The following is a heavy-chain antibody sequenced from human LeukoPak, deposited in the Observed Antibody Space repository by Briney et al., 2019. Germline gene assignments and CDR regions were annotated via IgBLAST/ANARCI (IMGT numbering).Heavy chain of an antibody. V-gene: IGHV3-30-3*01. J-gene: IGHJ4*02. D-gene: IGHD1-26*01. CDR1: GFTFSSYA. Sequence: PGRSLRLSCAASGFTFSSYAMHWVRQAPGKGLEWVAVISYDGSNKYYADSVKGRFTISRDNSKNALYLQMNSLRAEDTAVYYCARDFDASGSSWDYWGQGTLVTVSS. CDR2: ISYDGSNK. CDR3: ARDFDASGSSWDY.